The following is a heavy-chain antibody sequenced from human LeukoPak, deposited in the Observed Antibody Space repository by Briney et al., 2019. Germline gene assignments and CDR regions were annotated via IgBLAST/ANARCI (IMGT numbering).Heavy chain of an antibody. V-gene: IGHV3-33*06. CDR2: IWYDGSNQ. J-gene: IGHJ4*02. Sequence: PGGSLRLSCAASGFTFTSYGMHWVRQAPGKGLEWVAVIWYDGSNQYYADSVKGRFTISRDSSKSTLYLQMNSLRAEDTAVYYCAKGRGVMVYAPDYWGQGTLVTVSS. CDR1: GFTFTSYG. D-gene: IGHD2-8*01. CDR3: AKGRGVMVYAPDY.